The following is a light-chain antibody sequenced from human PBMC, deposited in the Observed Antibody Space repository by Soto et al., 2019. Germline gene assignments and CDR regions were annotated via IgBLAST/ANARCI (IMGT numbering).Light chain of an antibody. J-gene: IGKJ1*01. CDR2: GAS. CDR3: QRYGSSPPWT. V-gene: IGKV3-20*01. Sequence: VLTQSPGTLSLSPGDRATLSCRASQSVTSSYLAWYQQKPGQAPRLLIYGASSRATDIPDRFSGSGSGTDLTLTISRLEPEDFAVYYCQRYGSSPPWTFGQGTKVEIK. CDR1: QSVTSSY.